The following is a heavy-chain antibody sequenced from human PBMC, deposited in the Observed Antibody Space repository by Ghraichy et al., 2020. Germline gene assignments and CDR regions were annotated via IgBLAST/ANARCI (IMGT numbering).Heavy chain of an antibody. J-gene: IGHJ5*02. CDR3: AKADPYDIFTGYYISWFDP. Sequence: SVKVSCKASGGTFSSYAISWVRQAPGQGLEWMGGIIPIFGTANYAQKFQGRVTITADESTSTAYMELSSLRSEDTVVYYCAKADPYDIFTGYYISWFDPWGQGTLVTVSS. CDR1: GGTFSSYA. V-gene: IGHV1-69*13. CDR2: IIPIFGTA. D-gene: IGHD3-9*01.